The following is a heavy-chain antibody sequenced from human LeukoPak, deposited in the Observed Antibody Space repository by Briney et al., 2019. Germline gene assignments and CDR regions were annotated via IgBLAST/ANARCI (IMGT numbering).Heavy chain of an antibody. CDR2: ISYDGSNK. V-gene: IGHV3-30*18. D-gene: IGHD3-10*01. CDR3: AKEGPAYGSGSYHKYNWFDP. Sequence: GGSLRLSCAASGLTFSSYGMHWVRQAPGKGLEWVAVISYDGSNKYYADSVKGRFTISRDNSKNTLYLQMNSLRAEDTAVYYCAKEGPAYGSGSYHKYNWFDPWGQGTLVTASS. CDR1: GLTFSSYG. J-gene: IGHJ5*02.